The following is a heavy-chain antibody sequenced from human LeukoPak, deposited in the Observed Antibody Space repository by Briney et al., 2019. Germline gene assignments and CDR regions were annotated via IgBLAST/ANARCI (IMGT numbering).Heavy chain of an antibody. CDR1: GGSISSYS. J-gene: IGHJ4*02. V-gene: IGHV4-4*07. D-gene: IGHD3-10*01. CDR3: ARTRYYYNSRSYGAPYYFDY. CDR2: LFSSGTT. Sequence: PSETLSLTCTVSGGSISSYSWNWIRQPAGKGLEWIGRLFSSGTTKYNPSLESRVTMSVDTSKNQFSLNLTSVTAADTAVYYCARTRYYYNSRSYGAPYYFDYWGQGTLVTVSS.